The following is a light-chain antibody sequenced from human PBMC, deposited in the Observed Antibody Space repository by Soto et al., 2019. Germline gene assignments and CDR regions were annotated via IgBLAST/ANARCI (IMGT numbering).Light chain of an antibody. CDR2: GAS. CDR1: QSISSSF. J-gene: IGKJ5*01. CDR3: QQRSNWPPA. V-gene: IGKV3D-20*02. Sequence: EIVLTQSPGILSLSPGERASLSCGASQSISSSFLAWYQQKPGQAPRLLIYGASSRATGIPARFSGSGSGTDFTLTISSLEPEDFAVYYCQQRSNWPPAFGQGTRLEIK.